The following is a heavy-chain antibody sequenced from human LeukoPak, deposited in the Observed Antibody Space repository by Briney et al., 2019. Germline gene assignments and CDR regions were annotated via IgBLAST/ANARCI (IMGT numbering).Heavy chain of an antibody. CDR2: IKQDGSEK. CDR1: GITLSVYW. Sequence: TGGSLRLSCAASGITLSVYWMSWVRQAPGKGLEWVANIKQDGSEKYYRDSVQGRFTISRDNAKNSLYLQRNSLRAEDTAVYYCARSGSGCFDYWGQGSLVTVSS. V-gene: IGHV3-7*01. J-gene: IGHJ4*02. CDR3: ARSGSGCFDY. D-gene: IGHD6-19*01.